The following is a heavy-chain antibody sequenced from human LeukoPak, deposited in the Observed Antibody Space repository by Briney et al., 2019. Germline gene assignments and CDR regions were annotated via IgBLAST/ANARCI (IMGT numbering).Heavy chain of an antibody. CDR1: GFTFGDYA. Sequence: GGSLRLSCTASGFTFGDYAMSWVRQAPGKGLEWVGFIRSKAYGGTTEYAASVKGRFTISRDDSKSIAYLQMNSLKTEDTAVYYCTRDTEPTTVVSGYGYWGQGTLVTVSS. CDR2: IRSKAYGGTT. CDR3: TRDTEPTTVVSGYGY. V-gene: IGHV3-49*04. J-gene: IGHJ4*02. D-gene: IGHD4-23*01.